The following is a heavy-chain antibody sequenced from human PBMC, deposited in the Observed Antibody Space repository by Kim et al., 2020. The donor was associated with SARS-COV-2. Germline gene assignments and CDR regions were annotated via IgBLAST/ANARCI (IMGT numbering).Heavy chain of an antibody. CDR2: INPNSGGT. CDR3: AREIAARPPYYYGMDV. V-gene: IGHV1-2*06. D-gene: IGHD6-6*01. Sequence: ASVKVSCKASGYTFTGYYMHWVRQAPGQGLEWMGRINPNSGGTNYAQKFQGRVTMTRDTSISTAYMELSRLRSDDTAVYYCAREIAARPPYYYGMDVWGQGTTVTVSS. J-gene: IGHJ6*02. CDR1: GYTFTGYY.